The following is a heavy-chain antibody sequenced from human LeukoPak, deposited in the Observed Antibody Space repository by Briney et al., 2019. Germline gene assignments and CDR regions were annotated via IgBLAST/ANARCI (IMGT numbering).Heavy chain of an antibody. CDR1: GFTFTNHW. Sequence: GRSLRLSCAASGFTFTNHWMSWVRQAPGKGLEWVANIREDGGHKNYVDSVKGRFTISRDNAKNSLFLQMDSLRVDDTALYYCARDGRGGHNDFWGQGTLITVSS. V-gene: IGHV3-7*01. J-gene: IGHJ4*02. CDR3: ARDGRGGHNDF. D-gene: IGHD4-23*01. CDR2: IREDGGHK.